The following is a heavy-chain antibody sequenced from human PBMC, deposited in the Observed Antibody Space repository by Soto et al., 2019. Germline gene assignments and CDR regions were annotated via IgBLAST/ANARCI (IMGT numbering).Heavy chain of an antibody. V-gene: IGHV4-59*01. CDR2: IYYSGST. Sequence: SETLSLTCTVSVGGSFSSYYWSWIRQPPGKGLEWIGYIYYSGSTNYSPSLKSRLTMSVHTSQNQFSLKVNSVTAADTAVYYCARNRGNYFDYWGQGIQVTVSS. CDR1: VGGSFSSYY. CDR3: ARNRGNYFDY. J-gene: IGHJ4*02.